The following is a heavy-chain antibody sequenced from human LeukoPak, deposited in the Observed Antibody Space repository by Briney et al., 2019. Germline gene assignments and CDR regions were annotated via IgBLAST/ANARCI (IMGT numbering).Heavy chain of an antibody. CDR1: GFTFSSYA. J-gene: IGHJ4*02. CDR2: ISGSGGST. D-gene: IGHD3-22*01. CDR3: AKGGYYDSSGYFGDY. V-gene: IGHV3-23*01. Sequence: GGSLRLSYAASGFTFSSYAMSWVRQAPGKGLEWVSAISGSGGSTYYADSVKGRFTISRDNSKNTLYLQMNSLRAEDTAVYYCAKGGYYDSSGYFGDYWGQGTLVTVSS.